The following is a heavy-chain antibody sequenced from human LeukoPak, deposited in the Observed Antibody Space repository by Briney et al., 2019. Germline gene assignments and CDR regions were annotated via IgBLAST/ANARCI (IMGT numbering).Heavy chain of an antibody. D-gene: IGHD4-11*01. CDR2: IYHSGST. CDR1: GFTFSTYG. J-gene: IGHJ5*02. CDR3: ARDDYLNWFDP. Sequence: GSLRLSCAASGFTFSTYGMHWVRQAPGKGLEWIGEIYHSGSTNYNPSLKSRVTMSVDKSKNQFSLKLSSVTAADTAVYYCARDDYLNWFDPRGQGTLVTVSS. V-gene: IGHV4-4*02.